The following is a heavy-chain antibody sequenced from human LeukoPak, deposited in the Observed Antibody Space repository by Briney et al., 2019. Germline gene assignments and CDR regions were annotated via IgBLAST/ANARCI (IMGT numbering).Heavy chain of an antibody. CDR1: GFTFSSYE. D-gene: IGHD3-9*01. CDR2: ISSSGSTI. J-gene: IGHJ4*02. CDR3: ARSPFDILTGRFDY. Sequence: GGSLRLSCAASGFTFSSYEMNWVRQAPGKGLEWVSYISSSGSTIYYADSVKGQFTISRDNAKNSLYLQMNSLRAEDTAVYYCARSPFDILTGRFDYWGQGTLVTVSS. V-gene: IGHV3-48*03.